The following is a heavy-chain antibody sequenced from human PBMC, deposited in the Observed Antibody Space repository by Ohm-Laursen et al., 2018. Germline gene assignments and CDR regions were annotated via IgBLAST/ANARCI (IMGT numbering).Heavy chain of an antibody. J-gene: IGHJ4*02. CDR1: GFTFSSYA. CDR3: AKVFKRCGGDCPYYFDY. CDR2: ISGTGGST. Sequence: GSLRLSCSASGFTFSSYAMSWVRQAPGKGLEWVSAISGTGGSTYYADSVKGRFTISRDNSKNTLYLQMNSLRAEDTAVYYCAKVFKRCGGDCPYYFDYWGPGTLVTVSS. D-gene: IGHD2-21*02. V-gene: IGHV3-23*01.